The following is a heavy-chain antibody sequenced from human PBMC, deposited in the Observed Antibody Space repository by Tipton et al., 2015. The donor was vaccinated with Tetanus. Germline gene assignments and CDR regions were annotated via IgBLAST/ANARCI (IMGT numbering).Heavy chain of an antibody. D-gene: IGHD4-17*01. V-gene: IGHV4-31*02. J-gene: IGHJ4*02. CDR3: ARDERYGDYAY. Sequence: GEALVRGGYYWTWIRHLPGKGLEWIGYIYHTGAAHYNPSLKSRVTLSVDMSKNQFFLKMISMTAADTAVYYCARDERYGDYAYWGQGALVTVSS. CDR2: IYHTGAA. CDR1: GEALVRGGYY.